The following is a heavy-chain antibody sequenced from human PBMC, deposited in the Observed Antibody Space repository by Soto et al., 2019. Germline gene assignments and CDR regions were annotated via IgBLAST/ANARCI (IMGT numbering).Heavy chain of an antibody. CDR1: GFTFSSYG. V-gene: IGHV3-30*03. J-gene: IGHJ4*02. Sequence: QVQLVESGGGVVQPGRSLRLSCAASGFTFSSYGMHWVRQAPGKGLEWVAVISYDGSNKYYADSVKGRFTISRDNSKNTLYLQMNSLRAEDTAVYYCTHSEENGDYASKAPFDYWGQGPLVTVSS. CDR3: THSEENGDYASKAPFDY. CDR2: ISYDGSNK. D-gene: IGHD4-17*01.